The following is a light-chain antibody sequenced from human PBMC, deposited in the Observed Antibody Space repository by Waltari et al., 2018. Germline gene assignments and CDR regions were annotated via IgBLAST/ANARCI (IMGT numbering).Light chain of an antibody. CDR3: SSYTTSWTYV. CDR1: SSHLSSYNY. V-gene: IGLV2-14*03. J-gene: IGLJ1*01. Sequence: SALTQPASVSGSPGQSITISSTGTSSHLSSYNYVSWYQQYPGEAPKRIIYDVTSRPSGVSSRFSGSKSGHTAFLTISGLQAEDEADFFCSSYTTSWTYVFGTGTTVNVL. CDR2: DVT.